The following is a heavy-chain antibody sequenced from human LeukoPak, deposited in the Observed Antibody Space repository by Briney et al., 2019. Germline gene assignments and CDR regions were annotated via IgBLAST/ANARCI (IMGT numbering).Heavy chain of an antibody. D-gene: IGHD2-8*01. J-gene: IGHJ4*02. V-gene: IGHV3-21*01. Sequence: GGSLRLSCAASGFTFSSYSMNWVRQAPGKGLEWVSSISSSSSYIYYADSVKGRFTISRDNAKNSLYLQMDSLRAEDTAVYYCASQLMVADYWGQGTLVTVSS. CDR2: ISSSSSYI. CDR1: GFTFSSYS. CDR3: ASQLMVADY.